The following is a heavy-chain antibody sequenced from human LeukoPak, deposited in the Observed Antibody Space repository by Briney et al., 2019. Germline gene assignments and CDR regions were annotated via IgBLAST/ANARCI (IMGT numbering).Heavy chain of an antibody. CDR1: GGSISSYY. CDR2: IYYSGST. CDR3: ARAPPYYYMDV. Sequence: SETLSLTCTVSGGSISSYYWSWIRQPPGKGLEWIGYIYYSGSTNYNPSLKSRVTISVDTSKNQFSLKLSSVTAADTAVYYCARAPPYYYMDVWGKGITVTVSS. J-gene: IGHJ6*03. V-gene: IGHV4-59*01.